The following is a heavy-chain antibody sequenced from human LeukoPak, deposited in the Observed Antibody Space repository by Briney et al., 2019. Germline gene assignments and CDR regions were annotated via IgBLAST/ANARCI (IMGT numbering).Heavy chain of an antibody. D-gene: IGHD1-26*01. J-gene: IGHJ4*02. Sequence: ASVKVSCKASGYTFTSYYMHWVRQAPGQGLEWMGIINPSGRSTSYAQKFQGRVTMTRDTSTSTVYMELSSLRSEDTAVYYCATERLVVGATSPFDYWGQGTLVTVSS. CDR2: INPSGRST. V-gene: IGHV1-46*01. CDR3: ATERLVVGATSPFDY. CDR1: GYTFTSYY.